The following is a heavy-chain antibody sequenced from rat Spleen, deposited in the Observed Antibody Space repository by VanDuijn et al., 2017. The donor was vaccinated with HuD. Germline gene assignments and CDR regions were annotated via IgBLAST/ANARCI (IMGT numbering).Heavy chain of an antibody. J-gene: IGHJ2*01. CDR3: ARGRTGPYFDY. V-gene: IGHV2-45*01. CDR1: GFSLTSYN. Sequence: QVQLMESGPGLVQPSETLSLTCTVSGFSLTSYNVHWVRQPPGKGLEWMGVMWSGGSTDYNSALKSRLSISRDTSKNQVFLKMNSLQSEDTTTYYCARGRTGPYFDYWGQGVMVTVSS. D-gene: IGHD5-1*01. CDR2: MWSGGST.